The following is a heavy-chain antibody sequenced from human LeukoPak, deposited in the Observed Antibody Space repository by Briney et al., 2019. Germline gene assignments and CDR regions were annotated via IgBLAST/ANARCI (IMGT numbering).Heavy chain of an antibody. Sequence: PGGSLRLSCAASGLSITIYWMHWVRQVPGKGLVWVSRIKLDENTAYYADFVKGRFTISRDDAKTTVYLQMNSLRAEDSAVYYGARDRPFWNWGQGTLVTVSS. CDR1: GLSITIYW. CDR2: IKLDENTA. V-gene: IGHV3-74*01. CDR3: ARDRPFWN. J-gene: IGHJ4*02. D-gene: IGHD3-3*01.